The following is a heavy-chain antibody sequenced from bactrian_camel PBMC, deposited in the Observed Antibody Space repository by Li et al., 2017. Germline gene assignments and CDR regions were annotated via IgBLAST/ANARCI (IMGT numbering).Heavy chain of an antibody. J-gene: IGHJ7*01. D-gene: IGHD7*01. V-gene: IGHV3S53*01. CDR2: IDDVGST. Sequence: HVQLVESGGGSVQPGGSLRLSCAAPVASFYCMDWYRQTPGKEREAVAAIDDVGSTSYANFAKGRFTISRDNAKSTMYLQVNNLKPDDGGTYYCAVAIRGMYGGTWFCHNRDGIDYWGEGTQVTVS. CDR1: VASFYC.